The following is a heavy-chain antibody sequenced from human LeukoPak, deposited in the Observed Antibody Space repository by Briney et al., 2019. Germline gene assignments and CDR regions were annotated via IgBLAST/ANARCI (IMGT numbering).Heavy chain of an antibody. CDR1: GFTFSNHG. D-gene: IGHD2-15*01. J-gene: IGHJ4*02. V-gene: IGHV3-30*02. CDR2: IRSDESGK. CDR3: ANRQTTHENY. Sequence: GGSLILSCAASGFTFSNHGMEWVRQAPGKGLECVAFIRSDESGKNYADSVKGRFTISRDNSKNIVYLQMNSLRVEDTAVYYCANRQTTHENYWGQGTLVTASS.